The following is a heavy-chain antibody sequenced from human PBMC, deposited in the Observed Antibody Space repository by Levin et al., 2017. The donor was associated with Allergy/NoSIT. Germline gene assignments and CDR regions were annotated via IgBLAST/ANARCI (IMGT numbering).Heavy chain of an antibody. CDR1: SLTTSGVG. CDR2: VYWDDDK. Sequence: SLTTSGVGVVWIRQPPGKALEWLAVVYWDDDKRYNPSLESRLTIIKDTSRNQVVLVMTNMDPVDTATYYCAHTYFEFWNAYYRGLRVDPWGQGTLVTVSS. J-gene: IGHJ5*02. V-gene: IGHV2-5*02. CDR3: AHTYFEFWNAYYRGLRVDP. D-gene: IGHD3/OR15-3a*01.